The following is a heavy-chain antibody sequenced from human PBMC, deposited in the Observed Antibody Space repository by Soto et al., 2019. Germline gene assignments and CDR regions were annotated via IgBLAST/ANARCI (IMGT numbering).Heavy chain of an antibody. J-gene: IGHJ6*02. Sequence: EVQLLESGGGLVQPGGSLRLSCAASGFTFSSYAMNWVRQAPGKGLEWVSAISGSGGSKYFAHSVKGRFTISIDNSKYTLYLKMNSLRAEDTSVYYGAKSVVGATSQGNYYYYGMDVGGQGTTVTFPS. V-gene: IGHV3-23*01. CDR2: ISGSGGSK. CDR3: AKSVVGATSQGNYYYYGMDV. CDR1: GFTFSSYA. D-gene: IGHD1-26*01.